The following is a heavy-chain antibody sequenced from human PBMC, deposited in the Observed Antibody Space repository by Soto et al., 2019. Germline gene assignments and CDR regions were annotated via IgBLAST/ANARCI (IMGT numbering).Heavy chain of an antibody. CDR1: NFTFTSYG. V-gene: IGHV1-18*04. CDR3: ASGSGWFPPRIYYGLDV. CDR2: IGASLGNT. J-gene: IGHJ6*02. Sequence: QVQLVQSGPEVKNPGASVKVSCKASNFTFTSYGITWVRQAPGQGLEWMGWIGASLGNTNYAQSLQGRVTLTTDTSTSTAHMELRSLRSDDTAVYYCASGSGWFPPRIYYGLDVWGQGTTVIVSS. D-gene: IGHD6-19*01.